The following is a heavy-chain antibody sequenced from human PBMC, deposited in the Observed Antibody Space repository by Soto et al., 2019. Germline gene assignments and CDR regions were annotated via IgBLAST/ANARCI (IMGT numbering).Heavy chain of an antibody. CDR1: GYTFTGYY. J-gene: IGHJ6*02. CDR2: INPNSGGT. CDR3: ASYCSGGSCYYYYGMDV. D-gene: IGHD2-15*01. V-gene: IGHV1-2*02. Sequence: ASVKVSCKASGYTFTGYYMHWVRQAPGQGLEWMGWINPNSGGTNYAQKFQGRVTMTRDTSISTAYMERSRLRSDDTAVYYCASYCSGGSCYYYYGMDVWGQGTTVTVSS.